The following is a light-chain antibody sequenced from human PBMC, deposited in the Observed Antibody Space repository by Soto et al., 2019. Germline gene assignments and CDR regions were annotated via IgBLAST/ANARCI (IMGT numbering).Light chain of an antibody. CDR3: QQYHSYPLT. V-gene: IGKV1-16*02. CDR1: QDISNY. CDR2: AAV. J-gene: IGKJ4*01. Sequence: DIQIIQSPSSLSAFIGDRVTIACRASQDISNYLAWFQQKPGEAPKSLIYAAVSLQSGVPSKFSGSGSGTDFTLTISSLQPEDFANYYCQQYHSYPLTFGGGTKV.